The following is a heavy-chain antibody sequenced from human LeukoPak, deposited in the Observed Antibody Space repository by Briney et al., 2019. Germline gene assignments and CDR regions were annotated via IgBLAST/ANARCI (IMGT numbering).Heavy chain of an antibody. CDR2: INPNSGGT. V-gene: IGHV1-2*02. J-gene: IGHJ4*02. D-gene: IGHD5-24*01. Sequence: ASVTVSCKASGYTFTGYYMHWVRQAPGQGLEWMGWINPNSGGTNYAQKFQGRVTMTRDTSISTACMELSRLRSDDTAVYYCARVTRRDGYNYIGYWGQGTLVTVSS. CDR3: ARVTRRDGYNYIGY. CDR1: GYTFTGYY.